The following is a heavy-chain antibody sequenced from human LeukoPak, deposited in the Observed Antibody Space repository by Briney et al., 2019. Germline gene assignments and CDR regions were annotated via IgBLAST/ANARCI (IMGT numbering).Heavy chain of an antibody. CDR3: ARGCSAIRCPADY. V-gene: IGHV3-74*01. J-gene: IGHJ4*02. D-gene: IGHD2-15*01. CDR2: ISPDGNIT. CDR1: GFTLSNYW. Sequence: PGGSLRLSCAAYGFTLSNYWLHWVRQAPGEGLVWVSQISPDGNITPYADSVKGRFTISRDNSKNTLYLQMNALKAEDTAVYFCARGCSAIRCPADYWGQGSLVTVSS.